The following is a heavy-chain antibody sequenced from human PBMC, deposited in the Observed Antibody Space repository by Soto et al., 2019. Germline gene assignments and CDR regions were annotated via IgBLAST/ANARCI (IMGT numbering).Heavy chain of an antibody. V-gene: IGHV4-59*08. CDR2: IYYSGST. CDR3: ARLRYGTGVMGYYYYMDV. J-gene: IGHJ6*03. D-gene: IGHD3-16*01. Sequence: SETLSLTCTVSGGSISGYYWSWIRQPPGKGLEWIGYIYYSGSTNYNPSLKSRVTISVDTSKNQFSLKLSSVTAADTAVYYCARLRYGTGVMGYYYYMDVWGKGTTVTVSS. CDR1: GGSISGYY.